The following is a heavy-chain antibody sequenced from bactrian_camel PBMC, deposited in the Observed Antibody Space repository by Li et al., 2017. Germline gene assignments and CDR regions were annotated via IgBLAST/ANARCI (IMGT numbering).Heavy chain of an antibody. CDR1: GYNAGRNC. CDR3: AASTGRSCRWNGCSGSYCAADFHA. V-gene: IGHV3S53*01. CDR2: IYSLYA. D-gene: IGHD2*01. J-gene: IGHJ6*01. Sequence: HVQLVESGGGSVQAGGSLTLSCTISGYNAGRNCISWFRQAPGKERELVATIYSLYARYRDDVVGRFTLSRNSAANTVDLEMNNLKPEDTAKYYCAASTGRSCRWNGCSGSYCAADFHAWGQGTQVTVS.